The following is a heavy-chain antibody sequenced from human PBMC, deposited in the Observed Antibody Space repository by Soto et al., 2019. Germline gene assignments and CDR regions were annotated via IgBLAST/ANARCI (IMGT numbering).Heavy chain of an antibody. CDR1: GFTFSSYA. V-gene: IGHV3-23*01. Sequence: GGSLRLSCAASGFTFSSYAMSWVRQAPGKGLEWVSAISGRGGSTYYADSVKGRFTISRDNSKNTLYLQMNSLRAEDTAVYYCAKGYYDSSGYPYFDYWGQGTLVTVSS. CDR3: AKGYYDSSGYPYFDY. D-gene: IGHD3-22*01. CDR2: ISGRGGST. J-gene: IGHJ4*02.